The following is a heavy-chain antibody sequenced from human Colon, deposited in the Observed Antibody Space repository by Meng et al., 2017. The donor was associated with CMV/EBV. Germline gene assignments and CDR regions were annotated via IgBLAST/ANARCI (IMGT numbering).Heavy chain of an antibody. D-gene: IGHD2-2*01. CDR2: IRYDGSIK. V-gene: IGHV3-30*02. CDR3: AKRTVLVPADLGPIEFYFDR. J-gene: IGHJ4*02. Sequence: WESLRLSCAASGFTFSSYAMHWVRQTPDKGLDWVAFIRYDGSIKFYADSVKGRFTISRDNSKNTLYLEMNSLRAEDTALYYCAKRTVLVPADLGPIEFYFDRWGQGTLVTVSS. CDR1: GFTFSSYA.